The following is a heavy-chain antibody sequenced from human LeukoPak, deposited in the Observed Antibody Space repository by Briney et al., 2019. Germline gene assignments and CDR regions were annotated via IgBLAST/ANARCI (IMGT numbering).Heavy chain of an antibody. CDR2: LNSDGSST. CDR1: GFTFSSYW. Sequence: PGGSLRLSCAASGFTFSSYWMHWVRQSPGKGLVWVSGLNSDGSSTRYADSVKGRFTISRDNAKNTLYLQMNSLRAEDTAVYYCAKDSVGFDYWGQGTLATVSS. V-gene: IGHV3-74*01. CDR3: AKDSVGFDY. J-gene: IGHJ4*02. D-gene: IGHD1-26*01.